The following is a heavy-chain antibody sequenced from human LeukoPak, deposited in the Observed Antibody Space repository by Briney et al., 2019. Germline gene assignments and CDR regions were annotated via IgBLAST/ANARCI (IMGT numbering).Heavy chain of an antibody. CDR1: GFTFSSYS. CDR2: ISSSSSYI. D-gene: IGHD3-10*01. Sequence: GGSLRLSCAASGFTFSSYSMNWVRQAPGKGLEWVSSISSSSSYIYYADSVKGRFTTSRDNAKNSLYLQMNSLRAEDTAVYYCARDHGGGPSAFDIWGQGTMVTVS. CDR3: ARDHGGGPSAFDI. V-gene: IGHV3-21*01. J-gene: IGHJ3*02.